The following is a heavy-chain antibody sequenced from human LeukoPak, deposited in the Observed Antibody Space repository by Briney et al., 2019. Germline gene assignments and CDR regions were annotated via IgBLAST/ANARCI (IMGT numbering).Heavy chain of an antibody. V-gene: IGHV3-30*18. CDR1: GFSFSSYG. D-gene: IGHD3-22*01. Sequence: GESLSLSCAASGFSFSSYGKHWVRPAPGKGLEWVAVILYDGSNKYYADSVKGRFTISRDNSKKTLYLQMNSLRAEDTAVYFCAKAYYYDSSGYYPADYWGQGTLVTVSS. CDR3: AKAYYYDSSGYYPADY. J-gene: IGHJ4*02. CDR2: ILYDGSNK.